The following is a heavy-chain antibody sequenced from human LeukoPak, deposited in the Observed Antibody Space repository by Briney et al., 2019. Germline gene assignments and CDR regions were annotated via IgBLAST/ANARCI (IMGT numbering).Heavy chain of an antibody. Sequence: PGGSLRLSCAASGFTFSSYGMHWVRQAPGKGLEWVAVIWYDGSNKYYADSVKGRFTISRDNSKNTLYLQMNSLRAEDTAVYYCAKDLLLWFGESPRAFDIWGQGTMVTVSS. CDR3: AKDLLLWFGESPRAFDI. D-gene: IGHD3-10*01. V-gene: IGHV3-33*06. CDR1: GFTFSSYG. CDR2: IWYDGSNK. J-gene: IGHJ3*02.